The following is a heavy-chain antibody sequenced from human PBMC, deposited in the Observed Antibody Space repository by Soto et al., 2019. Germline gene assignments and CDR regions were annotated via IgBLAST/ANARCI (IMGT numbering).Heavy chain of an antibody. Sequence: QLLESGGDLIQPGGSLRLSCAASGFTFRNYAMNWVRQAPGKGLEWVSSISASGGTTYYADSVKGRFTISRDNSKSTLYLQMNSLRVEDTAIYFCAKDDSWYDFLYHFDCWGQGTLVAVSS. D-gene: IGHD5-12*01. V-gene: IGHV3-23*01. CDR2: ISASGGTT. J-gene: IGHJ4*02. CDR3: AKDDSWYDFLYHFDC. CDR1: GFTFRNYA.